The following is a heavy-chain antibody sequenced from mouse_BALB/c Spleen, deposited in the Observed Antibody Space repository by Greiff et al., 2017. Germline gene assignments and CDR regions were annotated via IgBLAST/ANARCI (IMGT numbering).Heavy chain of an antibody. CDR3: ARWHAGGKMDY. CDR2: INPSSGYT. V-gene: IGHV1-4*02. J-gene: IGHJ4*01. Sequence: QVQLQQSAAELARPGASVKMSCKASGYTFTSYTMHWVKQRPGQGLEWIGYINPSSGYTEYNQKFKDKTTLTADKSSSTAYMQLSSLTSEDSAVYYCARWHAGGKMDYWGQGTSVTVSS. CDR1: GYTFTSYT. D-gene: IGHD1-1*02.